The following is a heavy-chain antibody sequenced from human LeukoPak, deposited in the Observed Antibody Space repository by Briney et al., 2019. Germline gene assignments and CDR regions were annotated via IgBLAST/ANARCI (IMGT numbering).Heavy chain of an antibody. CDR1: GGTFSSYA. V-gene: IGHV1-69*13. CDR3: ARWTKDFWSGYLTYGMDV. D-gene: IGHD3-3*01. Sequence: SVKVSCKASGGTFSSYAISWVRQAPGQGLEWMGGIIPIFGTANYAQKFQGRVTITADESTSTAYMELSSLRSEDTAVYYCARWTKDFWSGYLTYGMDVWGQGTAVTVSS. J-gene: IGHJ6*02. CDR2: IIPIFGTA.